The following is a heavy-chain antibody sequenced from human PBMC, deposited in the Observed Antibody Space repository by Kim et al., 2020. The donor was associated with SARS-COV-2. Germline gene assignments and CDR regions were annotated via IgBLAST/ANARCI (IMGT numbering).Heavy chain of an antibody. V-gene: IGHV3-21*01. Sequence: YANSVKSRFTISRNNAKNSLYLQMNSQRAEDTAVYYCARAYSSGWAYFDYWGQGTLVTVSS. CDR3: ARAYSSGWAYFDY. J-gene: IGHJ4*02. D-gene: IGHD6-19*01.